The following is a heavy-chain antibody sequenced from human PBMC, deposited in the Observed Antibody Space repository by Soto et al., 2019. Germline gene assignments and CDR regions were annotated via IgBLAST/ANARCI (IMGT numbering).Heavy chain of an antibody. CDR3: AREPRYCRGGSCSITGDAYDI. Sequence: GGSLRLACTASGFSVSDTYVNWVRQAPGKGLEWVSVISNRGDTHYADSVRGRFSLSRDISDNTLHLQMNNLRVEDTAVYYCAREPRYCRGGSCSITGDAYDIWGQGTMVTV. CDR1: GFSVSDTY. J-gene: IGHJ3*02. D-gene: IGHD2-15*01. CDR2: ISNRGDT. V-gene: IGHV3-66*01.